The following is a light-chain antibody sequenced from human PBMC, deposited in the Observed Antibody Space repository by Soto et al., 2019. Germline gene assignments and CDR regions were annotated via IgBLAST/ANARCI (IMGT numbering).Light chain of an antibody. V-gene: IGKV1-39*01. J-gene: IGKJ4*01. CDR2: TAS. CDR3: RQNDSPPLT. CDR1: QTINKY. Sequence: DIQMTQSPSSLSASVGDRLTITCRASQTINKYLNWYQQTPGGAPRLLIYTASTLQSEGHPRFSGSGSGTDFTLTITSLQPEDFATYYCRQNDSPPLTFGGGTKVEI.